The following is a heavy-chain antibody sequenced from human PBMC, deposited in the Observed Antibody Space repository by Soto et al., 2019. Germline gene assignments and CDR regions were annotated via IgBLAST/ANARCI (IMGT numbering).Heavy chain of an antibody. CDR3: AKEEGYSGSKWDY. CDR1: GFTFTSNP. J-gene: IGHJ4*02. V-gene: IGHV3-23*01. D-gene: IGHD1-26*01. CDR2: SSGSGGST. Sequence: GGSLRPSCAASGFTFTSNPMRGVRPAPGKGLEWVSASSGSGGSTYYADSVKGRFTISRDNTKNTLYLQMNSLRAEDTAVYYCAKEEGYSGSKWDYWGQGTLVTVSS.